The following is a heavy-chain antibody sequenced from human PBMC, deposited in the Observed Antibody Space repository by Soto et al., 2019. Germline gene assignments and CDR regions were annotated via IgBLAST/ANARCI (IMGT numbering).Heavy chain of an antibody. Sequence: KTSETLSLTCTVSGGSINTFYWSWVRQPAGKGLEWIGRIFSSGSTSFNPSLESRVAMSVDTSKNHFSLNLSSVTAADMAVYYCARDGSYSAYNFAHGIQLWSFDFWGQGALVTVS. CDR2: IFSSGST. D-gene: IGHD5-12*01. J-gene: IGHJ4*02. CDR1: GGSINTFY. V-gene: IGHV4-4*07. CDR3: ARDGSYSAYNFAHGIQLWSFDF.